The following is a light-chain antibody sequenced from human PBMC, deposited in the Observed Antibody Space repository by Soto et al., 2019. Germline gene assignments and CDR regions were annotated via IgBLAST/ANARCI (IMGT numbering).Light chain of an antibody. Sequence: DIQMTQSPSSLSASVGDRVTITCQASQDISNYLNWYQQKPGKAPKLLIYDASNLETGVPSRFSGSGSETDFTITISGLQPEDIATYYCQQYDNLPLTFGGGTKVDIK. V-gene: IGKV1-33*01. CDR1: QDISNY. J-gene: IGKJ4*01. CDR2: DAS. CDR3: QQYDNLPLT.